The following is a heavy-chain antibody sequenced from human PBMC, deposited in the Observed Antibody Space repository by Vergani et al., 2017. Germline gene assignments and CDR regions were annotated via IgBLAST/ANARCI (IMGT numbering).Heavy chain of an antibody. CDR2: IDHTGRP. J-gene: IGHJ6*03. D-gene: IGHD4-11*01. V-gene: IGHV4-34*01. CDR1: GGSFTSYH. CDR3: ARVNTETNGHLYYYYYMDV. Sequence: QVQLQQWGGGLLKPSETLSLTCVVNGGSFTSYHWTRIRQSPGEGLEWVGDIDHTGRPDYNPSLKSRLTMSVDNSRNQFSLTLNSVTATDTAIYFCARVNTETNGHLYYYYYMDVWGEGTAVTVS.